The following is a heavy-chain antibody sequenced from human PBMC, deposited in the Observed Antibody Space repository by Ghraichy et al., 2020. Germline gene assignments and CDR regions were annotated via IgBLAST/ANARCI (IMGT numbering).Heavy chain of an antibody. D-gene: IGHD3-22*01. Sequence: ASVKVSCKASGYTFTSYGISWVRQAPGQGLEWMGWISAYNGNTNYAQKLQGRVTMTTDTSTSTAYMELRSLRSDDTAVYYCARGSSGYYYRETYGMDVWGQGTTVTVSS. V-gene: IGHV1-18*04. CDR1: GYTFTSYG. CDR2: ISAYNGNT. J-gene: IGHJ6*02. CDR3: ARGSSGYYYRETYGMDV.